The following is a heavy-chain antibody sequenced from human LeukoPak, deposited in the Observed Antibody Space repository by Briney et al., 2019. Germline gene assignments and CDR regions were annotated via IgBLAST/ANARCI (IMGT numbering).Heavy chain of an antibody. D-gene: IGHD3-10*01. Sequence: ASVKVSCKVSGYTLTELSMHWVRQAPGKGLEWMGGFDPEDGETIYAQKFQGRVTMTEDTSTDTAYMELSSLRSEDTAVYYCATDLIPPLWFGELSRRQRYYGMDVWGQGTTVTVSS. CDR1: GYTLTELS. CDR2: FDPEDGET. J-gene: IGHJ6*02. CDR3: ATDLIPPLWFGELSRRQRYYGMDV. V-gene: IGHV1-24*01.